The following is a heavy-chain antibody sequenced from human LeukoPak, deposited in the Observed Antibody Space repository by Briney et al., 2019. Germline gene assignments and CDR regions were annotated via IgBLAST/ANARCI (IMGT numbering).Heavy chain of an antibody. D-gene: IGHD2-2*01. CDR1: GGSISSSSYY. V-gene: IGHV4-39*07. Sequence: NPSETLSLTCTVSGGSISSSSYYWGWIRQPPGKGLEWIGSIYYSGSTYYNPSLKSRVTISVDTSKNQFSLKLSSVTAADTAVYYCARVYLLSPRNWFDPWGQGTLVTVSS. J-gene: IGHJ5*02. CDR3: ARVYLLSPRNWFDP. CDR2: IYYSGST.